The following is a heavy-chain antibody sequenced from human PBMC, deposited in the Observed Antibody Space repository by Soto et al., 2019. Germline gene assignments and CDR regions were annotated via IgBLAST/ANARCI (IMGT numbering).Heavy chain of an antibody. Sequence: QITLRESGPALVKPPQTLTLTCTFSGFSLTTNGVAVGWIRQPPGKALEWLALIYGNDEEFYSPSLKTRLTITKKTQKNQLVLKITNTHPGNTPTYYCPHRRISGSGGRCIAWFPPGGKGPLFTVSS. CDR1: GFSLTTNGVA. D-gene: IGHD2-15*01. V-gene: IGHV2-5*01. CDR3: PHRRISGSGGRCIAWFPP. J-gene: IGHJ5*02. CDR2: IYGNDEE.